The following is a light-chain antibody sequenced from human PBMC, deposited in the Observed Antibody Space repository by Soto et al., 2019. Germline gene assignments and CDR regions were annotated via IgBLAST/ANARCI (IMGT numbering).Light chain of an antibody. J-gene: IGKJ1*01. Sequence: IQLTQTPSSLSASVGDTVTITCRASQTVSRYLNWYQQKSGTAPKLLIYAASTLHTGVPSRFSGSGSGTEFTLTISSLQTDDFATYYCQHYEDYSGTFGQGTKVDIK. CDR1: QTVSRY. CDR3: QHYEDYSGT. CDR2: AAS. V-gene: IGKV1-39*01.